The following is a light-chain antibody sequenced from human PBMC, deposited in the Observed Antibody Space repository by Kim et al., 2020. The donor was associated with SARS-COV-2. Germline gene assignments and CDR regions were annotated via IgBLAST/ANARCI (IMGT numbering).Light chain of an antibody. CDR1: QGISSY. CDR3: HQLGASPPWT. CDR2: TAS. J-gene: IGKJ1*01. Sequence: IQLTQSPSSLSASVGDRVTITCRASQGISSYLAWYQQKPGKAPKILIYTASTLQSGVPSRFSGSGSGTDFTLTISSLQPEDFATYYCHQLGASPPWTFGQGTKVDIK. V-gene: IGKV1-9*01.